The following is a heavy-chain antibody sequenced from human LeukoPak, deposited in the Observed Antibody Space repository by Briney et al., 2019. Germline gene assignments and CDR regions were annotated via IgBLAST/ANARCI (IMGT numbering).Heavy chain of an antibody. Sequence: GGSLRLSCAASGFTFSSYGMHWVRQAPGKGLEWVAVISYDGSNKYYADSGKGRFTISRDNCKNTLYLQMNSLRAEDTAVYYCAKDPRTYYYDSSAPVVGFDIWGQGTMVTVSS. V-gene: IGHV3-30*18. J-gene: IGHJ3*02. D-gene: IGHD3-22*01. CDR3: AKDPRTYYYDSSAPVVGFDI. CDR2: ISYDGSNK. CDR1: GFTFSSYG.